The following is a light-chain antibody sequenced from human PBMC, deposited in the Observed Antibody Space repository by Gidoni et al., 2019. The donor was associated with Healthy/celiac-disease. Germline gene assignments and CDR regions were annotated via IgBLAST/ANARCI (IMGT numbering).Light chain of an antibody. Sequence: DIQMTQSPSSLSASVGDRVTITCQASQDISNYLNWYQQKPGKAPKLLIYDASNLETGVPSRFSGSGSGTDFTFTISSLQPEDIATYYCQQYDNLHPTFXPXTKVDIK. CDR1: QDISNY. CDR3: QQYDNLHPT. J-gene: IGKJ3*01. V-gene: IGKV1-33*01. CDR2: DAS.